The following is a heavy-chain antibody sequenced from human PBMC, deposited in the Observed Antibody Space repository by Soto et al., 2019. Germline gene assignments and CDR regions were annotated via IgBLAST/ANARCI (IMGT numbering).Heavy chain of an antibody. CDR1: GFSFSDYA. CDR2: ISGDAGRT. Sequence: EVQLLESGGGLVQPGGSLRLSCAASGFSFSDYAMSWVRQAPGKGLEWVSIISGDAGRTKYADSVKGRFTISRVNSKNTVYLQMNSLRAEDTAVYYCAKRVYGDYVWFDYWGQGTLVTVSS. J-gene: IGHJ4*02. V-gene: IGHV3-23*01. CDR3: AKRVYGDYVWFDY. D-gene: IGHD4-17*01.